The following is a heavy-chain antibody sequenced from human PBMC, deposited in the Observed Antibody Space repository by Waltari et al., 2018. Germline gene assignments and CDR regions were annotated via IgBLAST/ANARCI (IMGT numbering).Heavy chain of an antibody. CDR1: GYTFSPYS. J-gene: IGHJ4*02. Sequence: QVQLVQSGSELKNPGASVKISCRTSGYTFSPYSINWLRQAPGQGLEWMGYISTYTGNSTYAQGFTGRFVFSLDTSVSTAYLQIDGLRAEDTGLYYCARDARLINFDYWGQGTLVTVSS. V-gene: IGHV7-4-1*01. CDR2: ISTYTGNS. CDR3: ARDARLINFDY. D-gene: IGHD3-16*01.